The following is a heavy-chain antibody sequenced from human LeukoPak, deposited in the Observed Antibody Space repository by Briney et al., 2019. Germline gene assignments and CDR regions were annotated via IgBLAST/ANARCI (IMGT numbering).Heavy chain of an antibody. V-gene: IGHV3-48*01. D-gene: IGHD6-19*01. CDR2: ISTSSTTI. CDR1: GFTFSSYT. J-gene: IGHJ4*02. Sequence: GGSLRLSCAASGFTFSSYTMNWVRRTPGRGLEWISYISTSSTTIYYADSAKGRFTISRDNSKNTLFLQMNSLRVEDTAVYYCAKDARRTSGWYFFDYWGQGTLVTVSS. CDR3: AKDARRTSGWYFFDY.